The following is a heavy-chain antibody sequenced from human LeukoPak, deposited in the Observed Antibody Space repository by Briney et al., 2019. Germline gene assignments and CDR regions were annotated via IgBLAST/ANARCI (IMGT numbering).Heavy chain of an antibody. CDR3: ARNTVMTTVTTGYGMDV. D-gene: IGHD4-17*01. V-gene: IGHV3-33*01. Sequence: GGSLRLSRAASGFTFSSYGMHWVRQAPGKGLEWVAVIWYDGSNKYYADSVKGRFTISRDNSKNTLYLQMNSLRAEDTAVYYCARNTVMTTVTTGYGMDVWGQGTTVTVSS. J-gene: IGHJ6*02. CDR1: GFTFSSYG. CDR2: IWYDGSNK.